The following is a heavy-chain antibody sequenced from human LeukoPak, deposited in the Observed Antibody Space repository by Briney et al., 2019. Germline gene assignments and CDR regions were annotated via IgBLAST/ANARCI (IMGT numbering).Heavy chain of an antibody. V-gene: IGHV3-74*01. J-gene: IGHJ4*02. CDR1: GFTFSNYW. Sequence: LSGGSLRLSCAASGFTFSNYWMHWVRQAPGKGLVWVSRIKTDGSGAGYADSVKGRFTISRDNAKNTLFLQMNSLRAEDTAVYYCTRDLVYGSGSSDYWGQGTLVTVSS. D-gene: IGHD3-10*01. CDR3: TRDLVYGSGSSDY. CDR2: IKTDGSGA.